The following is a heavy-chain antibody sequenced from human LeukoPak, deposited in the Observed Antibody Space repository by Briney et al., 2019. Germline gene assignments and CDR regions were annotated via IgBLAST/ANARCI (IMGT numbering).Heavy chain of an antibody. J-gene: IGHJ3*02. CDR1: GFTFSSYW. V-gene: IGHV3-7*01. D-gene: IGHD5/OR15-5a*01. Sequence: PGGSLRLSCAVSGFTFSSYWMSWVRQAPGKGLEWVANIKEDGSEKYYVDSVKGRFTISRDNAKNSLYLQMHSLRAEDTAVYYCARVPPTVGSSDIWGQGTMVTVSS. CDR2: IKEDGSEK. CDR3: ARVPPTVGSSDI.